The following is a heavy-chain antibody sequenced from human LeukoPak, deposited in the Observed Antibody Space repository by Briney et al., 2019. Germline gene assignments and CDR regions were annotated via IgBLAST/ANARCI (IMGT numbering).Heavy chain of an antibody. CDR2: MYYSGST. V-gene: IGHV4-39*07. Sequence: KPSVTLSLTCTVSGGSISSSSSYFWGWIRQPPGKGLDWIGNMYYSGSTYYNPSLKSRVTISVDTTKNQFSLKLSAVTAADTAVYYCARGDTSSWYDYFDYWGQGTLVTVSS. CDR1: GGSISSSSSYF. D-gene: IGHD6-13*01. CDR3: ARGDTSSWYDYFDY. J-gene: IGHJ4*02.